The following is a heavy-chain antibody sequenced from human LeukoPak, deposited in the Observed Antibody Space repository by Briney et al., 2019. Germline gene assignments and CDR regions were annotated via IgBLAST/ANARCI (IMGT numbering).Heavy chain of an antibody. J-gene: IGHJ4*02. Sequence: PSDTLSLTCTVSGGSFSFSSYFWGWIRQPPGKGLEWIGSMCYSGRTYYNPSLNSRVTISVETSKNQFSLKLSSVTAADTAVYYCARHYSDGGPTPDHGWGGIMSPFDYWGQGTLVTVSS. V-gene: IGHV4-39*01. CDR2: MCYSGRT. CDR1: GGSFSFSSYF. D-gene: IGHD5-18*01. CDR3: ARHYSDGGPTPDHGWGGIMSPFDY.